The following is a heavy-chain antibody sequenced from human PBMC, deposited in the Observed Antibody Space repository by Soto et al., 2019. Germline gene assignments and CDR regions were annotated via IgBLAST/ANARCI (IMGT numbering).Heavy chain of an antibody. CDR2: TYYRSKWYN. Sequence: SQTLSLTCVISGDSVSSNSAAWNWIRQSPSRGLEWLGRTYYRSKWYNDYAVSVKSRITINPDTSKNQFSLQLNSVTPEDTAVYYCARESIAARYYYYGMDVWGQGTTVTVSS. CDR3: ARESIAARYYYYGMDV. CDR1: GDSVSSNSAA. D-gene: IGHD6-6*01. J-gene: IGHJ6*02. V-gene: IGHV6-1*01.